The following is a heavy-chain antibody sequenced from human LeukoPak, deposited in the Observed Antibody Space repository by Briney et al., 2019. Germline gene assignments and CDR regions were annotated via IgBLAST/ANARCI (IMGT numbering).Heavy chain of an antibody. J-gene: IGHJ4*02. V-gene: IGHV5-51*01. CDR2: IYRGDSNP. Sequence: GESLKISCKGSGYSFTSYWIGWVRQMPGKGLEWMGIIYRGDSNPRYSPSFQGQVTISADNSISTAYLQWSSLKASDTAMYYCAGQYYFDYWGQGTLVTVSS. CDR3: AGQYYFDY. CDR1: GYSFTSYW.